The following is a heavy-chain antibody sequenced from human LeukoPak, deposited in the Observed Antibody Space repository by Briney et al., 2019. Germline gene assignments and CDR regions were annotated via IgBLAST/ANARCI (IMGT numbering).Heavy chain of an antibody. CDR3: AKDAAHYYDSSGYYGAFDI. J-gene: IGHJ3*02. V-gene: IGHV3-48*03. CDR1: GFTFSSYE. Sequence: TGGSLRLSCAASGFTFSSYEMNWVRQAPGKGLEWVSYISSSGSTIYYADSVKGRFTISRDNAKNSLYLQMNSLRAEDTAVYYCAKDAAHYYDSSGYYGAFDIWGQGTMVTVSS. D-gene: IGHD3-22*01. CDR2: ISSSGSTI.